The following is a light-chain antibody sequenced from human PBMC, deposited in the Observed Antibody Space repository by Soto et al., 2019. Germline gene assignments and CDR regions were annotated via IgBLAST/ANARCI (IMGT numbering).Light chain of an antibody. CDR1: QSISSW. V-gene: IGKV1-5*01. J-gene: IGKJ2*01. Sequence: DIQITESPSTLSASVGDRVTITCRASQSISSWLAWFQQKPGKAPKLLIYDASNLESGVPSRFSGSGSGTEFTHTISSLQPEDFVTYYCHQYSSYTFGQGTKLEIK. CDR2: DAS. CDR3: HQYSSYT.